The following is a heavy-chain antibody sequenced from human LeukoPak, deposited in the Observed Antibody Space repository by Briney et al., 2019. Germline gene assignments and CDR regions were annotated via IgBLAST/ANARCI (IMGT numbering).Heavy chain of an antibody. CDR3: ASPRYPHPYGYEANAFDI. V-gene: IGHV4-30-2*01. J-gene: IGHJ3*02. CDR2: IYHSGST. Sequence: PSETLSLTCTVSGGSISSGGYYWSWIRQPPGKGLEWIGYIYHSGSTYYNPSLKSRVTISVDRSKNQFSLKLSSVTAADTAVYYCASPRYPHPYGYEANAFDIWGQGTMVTVSS. D-gene: IGHD5-18*01. CDR1: GGSISSGGYY.